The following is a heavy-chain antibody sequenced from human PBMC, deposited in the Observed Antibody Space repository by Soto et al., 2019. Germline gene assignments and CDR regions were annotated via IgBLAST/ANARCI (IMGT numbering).Heavy chain of an antibody. CDR3: AREAAAGPFFDH. D-gene: IGHD6-13*01. Sequence: HPGGSLRLSCAASGFTFSPYAMHWVRQAPGKGLEWVAVISHDGAKKFYADSVKGRFTISRDNSKNTLYLQMDSLTDGDTAVFYCAREAAAGPFFDHWGQGTLVTVSS. J-gene: IGHJ4*02. V-gene: IGHV3-30-3*01. CDR2: ISHDGAKK. CDR1: GFTFSPYA.